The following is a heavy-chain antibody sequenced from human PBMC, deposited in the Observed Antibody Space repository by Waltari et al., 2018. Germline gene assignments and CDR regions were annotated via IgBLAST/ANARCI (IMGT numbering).Heavy chain of an antibody. CDR2: ISGSASTI. CDR1: GFTFSSYS. CDR3: ARTYSGSHLASDY. D-gene: IGHD1-26*01. V-gene: IGHV3-48*04. J-gene: IGHJ4*02. Sequence: EVQLVESGGGLVQPGGSLRLSCAASGFTFSSYSMNWVRQAPGKGLEWVSHISGSASTIYYADSVKGRFTISRDNAKNSLYLQRNSLRGEDTAVYYCARTYSGSHLASDYWGQGTLVTVSS.